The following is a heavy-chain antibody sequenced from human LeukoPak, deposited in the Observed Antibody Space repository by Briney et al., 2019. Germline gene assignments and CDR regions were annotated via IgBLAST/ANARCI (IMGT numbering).Heavy chain of an antibody. D-gene: IGHD3-10*01. V-gene: IGHV3-21*01. CDR3: ARESYGSAQFDP. J-gene: IGHJ5*02. CDR2: ISSSSSYI. Sequence: GGPLRLSCAASGFTFSSYSMNWVRQAPGKGLEWVSSISSSSSYIYYADSVKGRFTISRDNAKNSLYLQMNSLRAEDTAVYYCARESYGSAQFDPWGQGTLVTVSS. CDR1: GFTFSSYS.